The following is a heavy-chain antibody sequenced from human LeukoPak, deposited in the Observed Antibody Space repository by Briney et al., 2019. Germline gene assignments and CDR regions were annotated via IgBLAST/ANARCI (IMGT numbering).Heavy chain of an antibody. CDR3: ARDRCSDGSCYSFDY. CDR1: GYTFTNYV. V-gene: IGHV1-3*04. J-gene: IGHJ4*02. D-gene: IGHD2-15*01. CDR2: INTGIGNT. Sequence: ASVKVSCKASGYTFTNYVMHWVRQAPGQRLEWMGWINTGIGNTDYSQKFQGRVIIIRDTSASTAYMDLSSLRSEDTAVYYCARDRCSDGSCYSFDYWGQGTMVTVSS.